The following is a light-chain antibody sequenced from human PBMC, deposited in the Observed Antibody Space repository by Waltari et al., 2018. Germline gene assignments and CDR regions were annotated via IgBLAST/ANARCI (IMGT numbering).Light chain of an antibody. CDR1: QSVSSNY. J-gene: IGKJ2*01. Sequence: EIVLTQSPGTLSLSPGERATLSCRASQSVSSNYLAWYQQKPGQAPRLLIYDASSWATGIPDRVSGSGSGTDFTLTISRLEPEDFAVYYCQQYGSSPYTFGQGTKLEIK. CDR2: DAS. CDR3: QQYGSSPYT. V-gene: IGKV3-20*01.